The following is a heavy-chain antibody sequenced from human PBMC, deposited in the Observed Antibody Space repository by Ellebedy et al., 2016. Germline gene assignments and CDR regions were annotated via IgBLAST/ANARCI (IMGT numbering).Heavy chain of an antibody. CDR2: IKQDGSET. J-gene: IGHJ4*02. CDR1: GFTFSDYW. Sequence: GGSLRLSCEASGFTFSDYWMGWVRHCPAKGLEWVANIKQDGSETYYVDSVEGRFTISRDNPKNSLFLQLNSLRVDDTSVFYCARVHWGLWALDYWGQGALVTVSS. CDR3: ARVHWGLWALDY. D-gene: IGHD7-27*01. V-gene: IGHV3-7*01.